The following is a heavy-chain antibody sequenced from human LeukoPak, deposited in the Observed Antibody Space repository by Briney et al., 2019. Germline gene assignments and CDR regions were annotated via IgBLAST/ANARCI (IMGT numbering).Heavy chain of an antibody. CDR2: MNPNSGNS. CDR1: GYTFTSYD. D-gene: IGHD1-26*01. J-gene: IGHJ3*02. Sequence: GASVKVPCMASGYTFTSYDINWVRQATGQGLEWMGWMNPNSGNSGYAQKFQGRVTMTRNTSISTAYMELSSLRSEDTAVYYCARSPVGAIGPFDIWGQGTMVTVSS. CDR3: ARSPVGAIGPFDI. V-gene: IGHV1-8*01.